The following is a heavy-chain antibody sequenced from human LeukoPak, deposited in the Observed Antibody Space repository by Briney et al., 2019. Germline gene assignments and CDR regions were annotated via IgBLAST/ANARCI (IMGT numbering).Heavy chain of an antibody. J-gene: IGHJ4*02. D-gene: IGHD3-3*01. CDR2: INQDGSAK. CDR3: ARELSWSGRDY. CDR1: GFTFSGSW. V-gene: IGHV3-7*01. Sequence: GGSLRLSCAASGFTFSGSWMGWVRQAPGKGVEWVANINQDGSAKNYLDSVKGRFTISIDRGKNSLYLQMNSLRDEDTAVYYCARELSWSGRDYWGQGTLVTVSS.